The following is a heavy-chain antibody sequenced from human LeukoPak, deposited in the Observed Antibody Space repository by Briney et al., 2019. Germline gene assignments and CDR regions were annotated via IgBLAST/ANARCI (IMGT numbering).Heavy chain of an antibody. CDR1: GFTFSSYA. Sequence: GGSLRLSCAASGFTFSSYAMSWVRQAPGKGLEWVSAISGSGGSTYYADSVKGRFTISRDNSKNTLYLRMNSLRAEDTAVYYCAKDPFVLRYFDWLQGPIDYWGQGTLVTVSS. CDR2: ISGSGGST. D-gene: IGHD3-9*01. V-gene: IGHV3-23*01. J-gene: IGHJ4*02. CDR3: AKDPFVLRYFDWLQGPIDY.